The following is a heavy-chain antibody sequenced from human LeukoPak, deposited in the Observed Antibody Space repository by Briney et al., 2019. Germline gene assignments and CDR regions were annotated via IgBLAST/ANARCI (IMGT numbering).Heavy chain of an antibody. J-gene: IGHJ4*02. D-gene: IGHD2-2*01. Sequence: QTGGSLRLSCAASGFTFSSYGMHWVRQAPGKGLEWVAVISYDGSNKYYADSVKGRFTISRDNPKNTLYMQMNSLRAEDTAVYYCASQYCSSTSCASFDYWGQGTLVTVSS. CDR2: ISYDGSNK. V-gene: IGHV3-30*03. CDR3: ASQYCSSTSCASFDY. CDR1: GFTFSSYG.